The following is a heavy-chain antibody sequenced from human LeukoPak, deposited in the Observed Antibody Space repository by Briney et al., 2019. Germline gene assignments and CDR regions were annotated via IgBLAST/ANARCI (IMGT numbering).Heavy chain of an antibody. CDR3: ARKRKGAYDFDY. J-gene: IGHJ4*02. V-gene: IGHV4-4*07. Sequence: SETLSLTCTVSGGSISSYYWSWIRQPPGKGLEWIGRIYASGSTNYNPSLSSRVNMSVDTSKNQFSLKLTSVTAADTAVYYCARKRKGAYDFDYWGQGTLVTVSS. D-gene: IGHD3-16*01. CDR1: GGSISSYY. CDR2: IYASGST.